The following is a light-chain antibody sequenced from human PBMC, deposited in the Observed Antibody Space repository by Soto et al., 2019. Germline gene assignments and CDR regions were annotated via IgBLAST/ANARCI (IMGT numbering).Light chain of an antibody. CDR2: SND. CDR1: SSNIGSNT. V-gene: IGLV1-44*01. CDR3: AAWDDSLSAYV. Sequence: QSALTQPPSASGTPGQRVTMSCSGSSSNIGSNTVNWYQQPPGTAPKLLIYSNDERPSGVPDRFSGSKSGTSASLAISGLQSEDEADYYCAAWDDSLSAYVFGTGTKVTVL. J-gene: IGLJ1*01.